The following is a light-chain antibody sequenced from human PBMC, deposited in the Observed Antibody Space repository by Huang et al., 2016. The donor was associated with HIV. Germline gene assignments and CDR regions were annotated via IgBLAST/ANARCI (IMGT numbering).Light chain of an antibody. CDR1: QDISNY. Sequence: DLQMTQSPSSLSASVGDRVNITCQASQDISNYLNWYKQKPGKDPKLLIYNASKLETGVPSRFRGSGSGTDFTFTISSLQPEDIATYYCQQYDNLPRTFGGGTKVEIK. V-gene: IGKV1-33*01. CDR2: NAS. CDR3: QQYDNLPRT. J-gene: IGKJ4*01.